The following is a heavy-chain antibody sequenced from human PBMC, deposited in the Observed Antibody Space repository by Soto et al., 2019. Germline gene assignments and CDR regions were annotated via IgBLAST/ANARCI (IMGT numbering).Heavy chain of an antibody. V-gene: IGHV1-8*01. D-gene: IGHD3-9*01. CDR2: MNPNSGNT. Sequence: SVKVSCKASGYTFTSYDINWVRQATGQGLEWMGWMNPNSGNTGYAQKFQGGVTMTRITSISTAYMELSSLRSEDTAVYYCARAGDYDILTGYYHWFDPWGQGTLVTVSS. CDR1: GYTFTSYD. CDR3: ARAGDYDILTGYYHWFDP. J-gene: IGHJ5*02.